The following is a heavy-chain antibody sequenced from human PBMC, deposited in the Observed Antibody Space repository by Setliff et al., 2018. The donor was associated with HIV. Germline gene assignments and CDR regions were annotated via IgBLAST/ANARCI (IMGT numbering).Heavy chain of an antibody. CDR3: ARVPVAGANWFDP. J-gene: IGHJ5*02. Sequence: SETLSLTCSVSGVSINRTDHYWGWIRQSPGKRLEWIGSVSQSGSTYYNPSLKSRITISVDRSKNLFSLKLISVTAAGQGVYYCARVPVAGANWFDPWGLGALVTVSS. D-gene: IGHD2-21*01. CDR1: GVSINRTDHY. V-gene: IGHV4-39*01. CDR2: VSQSGST.